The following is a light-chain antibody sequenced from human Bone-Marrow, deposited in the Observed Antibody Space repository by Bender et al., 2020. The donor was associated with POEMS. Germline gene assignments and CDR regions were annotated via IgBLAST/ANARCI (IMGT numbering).Light chain of an antibody. J-gene: IGLJ3*02. Sequence: QSALTQPASVSGSPGQSITISCTGTSSDVGGYNYVSWYQQHPGKAPKLMIYDVTIRPSGVPDRFSGSKSGNAASLTISGLQADDEADYYCCSYATTTTWAFGGGTKVTVL. CDR3: CSYATTTTWA. CDR1: SSDVGGYNY. V-gene: IGLV2-14*01. CDR2: DVT.